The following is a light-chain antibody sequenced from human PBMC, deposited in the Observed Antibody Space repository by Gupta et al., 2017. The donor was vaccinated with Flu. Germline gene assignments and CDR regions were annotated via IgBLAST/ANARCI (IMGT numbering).Light chain of an antibody. CDR2: DAS. CDR3: QQRSNSLT. CDR1: QSVSSY. J-gene: IGKJ4*01. V-gene: IGKV3-11*01. Sequence: EIVLTQSPATLSLSPGERATLSCRASQSVSSYLAWYQQKPGQAPRLLIYDASNRATGIPARFSGSGSGTDFPLTSSSLEPEDFAVYYWQQRSNSLTFGRGTKVEIK.